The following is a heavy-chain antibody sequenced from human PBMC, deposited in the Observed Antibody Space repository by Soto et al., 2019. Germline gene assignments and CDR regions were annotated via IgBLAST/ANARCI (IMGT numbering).Heavy chain of an antibody. D-gene: IGHD2-2*01. CDR2: IYYSGST. CDR3: ARGLDEDIVVVPAATFFDY. Sequence: SETLSLTCTVSGGSISSYYWSWIRQPPGKGLEWIGYIYYSGSTNYNPSLKSRVTISVDTSKNQFSLKLSSVTAADTAVYYCARGLDEDIVVVPAATFFDYWGQGTLVTVSS. CDR1: GGSISSYY. V-gene: IGHV4-59*01. J-gene: IGHJ4*02.